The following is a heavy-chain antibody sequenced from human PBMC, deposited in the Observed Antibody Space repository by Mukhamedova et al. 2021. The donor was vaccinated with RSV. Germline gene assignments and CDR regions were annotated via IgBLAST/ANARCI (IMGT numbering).Heavy chain of an antibody. CDR2: IYPGDSDT. CDR3: ARRGGAAEYFQQ. Sequence: MGWVRQVPGKGLEWMGIIYPGDSDTRYNPSFQGQVTISADKSVNTAYLQWSSLKASDTAMYYCARRGGAAEYFQQWGQGTLVTVYS. V-gene: IGHV5-51*01. D-gene: IGHD3-16*01. J-gene: IGHJ1*01.